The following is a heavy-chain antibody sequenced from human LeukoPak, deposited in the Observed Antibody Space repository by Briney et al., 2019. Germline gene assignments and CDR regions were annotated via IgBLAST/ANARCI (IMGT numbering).Heavy chain of an antibody. V-gene: IGHV3-30*03. J-gene: IGHJ6*03. Sequence: PGGSLRLSCAASGFTFSNYGIHWVRQAPGKGLEWVAVILYDGSNKYYADSVKGRFTISRDNSKNTLYLQMNSLRAEDTAVYYCARSELGYNYYYMDVWGKGTTVTISS. CDR3: ARSELGYNYYYMDV. D-gene: IGHD3-10*01. CDR2: ILYDGSNK. CDR1: GFTFSNYG.